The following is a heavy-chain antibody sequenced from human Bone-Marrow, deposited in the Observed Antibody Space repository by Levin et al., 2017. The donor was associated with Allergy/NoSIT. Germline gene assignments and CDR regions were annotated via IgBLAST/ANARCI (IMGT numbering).Heavy chain of an antibody. CDR3: ARDGISGNYYYWFDP. CDR2: IIPIFGTT. J-gene: IGHJ5*02. D-gene: IGHD1-26*01. Sequence: GASVKVSCKASGGTFSSNAISWVRQAPGQGLEWMGGIIPIFGTTKYAQKFQGRVTITADESTSTAYMELSRLRSEDTAIYYCARDGISGNYYYWFDPWGQGTLVTVSS. CDR1: GGTFSSNA. V-gene: IGHV1-69*13.